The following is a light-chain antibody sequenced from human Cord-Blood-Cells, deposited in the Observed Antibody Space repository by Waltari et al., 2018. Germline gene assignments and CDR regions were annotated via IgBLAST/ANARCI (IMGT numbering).Light chain of an antibody. V-gene: IGKV3-11*01. Sequence: MVLTQSPATLSLSPGERATLTCRASQSVSSYLAWDEQKPGQAPRLLIYDASNRATGIPARFSGSGSGTDFTLTISSLEPEDFAVYYCQQRSNWPRTFGQGTKVEIK. J-gene: IGKJ1*01. CDR2: DAS. CDR1: QSVSSY. CDR3: QQRSNWPRT.